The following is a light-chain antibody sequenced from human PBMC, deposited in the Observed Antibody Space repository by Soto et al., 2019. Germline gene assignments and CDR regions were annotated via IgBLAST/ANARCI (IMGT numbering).Light chain of an antibody. CDR1: QSVSGRY. CDR2: GAS. J-gene: IGKJ1*01. CDR3: QQYGSTPWT. Sequence: EIVLTQSPGTLSLSPGERATLSCRASQSVSGRYLAWYQQKPGQAPRPLIYGASSRASGIPDRFSGSGSGTDFTLTTSRLEPEDFAVYYCQQYGSTPWTFGQGTKVDIK. V-gene: IGKV3-20*01.